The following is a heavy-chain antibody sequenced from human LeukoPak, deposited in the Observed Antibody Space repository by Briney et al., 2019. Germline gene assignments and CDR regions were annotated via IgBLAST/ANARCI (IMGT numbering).Heavy chain of an antibody. D-gene: IGHD3-16*01. J-gene: IGHJ4*02. CDR1: GGSTSSYY. Sequence: SETLSLTCTVSGGSTSSYYWSWIRQPPGKGLEWIGYIYYSGSTNYNPSLKSRVTISVDTSKNQFSLKLSSVTAADTAVYYCARHPLYDLWGQGTLVTVSS. CDR3: ARHPLYDL. CDR2: IYYSGST. V-gene: IGHV4-59*08.